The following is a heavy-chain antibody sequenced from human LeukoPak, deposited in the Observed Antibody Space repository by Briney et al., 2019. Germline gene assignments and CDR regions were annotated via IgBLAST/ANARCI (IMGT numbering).Heavy chain of an antibody. CDR1: GGSISNGDHY. Sequence: SETLSLTCTVSGGSISNGDHYWSWIRQHPGKGLEWIGHIYYSGSTYYNPSLKSRGIISVETSKNQFSLKLSSVTAADTAVYYCASRIAAAGTDWFDPWGQGTLVTVSS. CDR2: IYYSGST. D-gene: IGHD6-13*01. J-gene: IGHJ5*02. V-gene: IGHV4-31*03. CDR3: ASRIAAAGTDWFDP.